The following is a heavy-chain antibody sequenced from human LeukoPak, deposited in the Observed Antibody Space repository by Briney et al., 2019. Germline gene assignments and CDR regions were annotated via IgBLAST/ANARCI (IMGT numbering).Heavy chain of an antibody. CDR2: IHTSGST. J-gene: IGHJ4*02. D-gene: IGHD6-19*01. Sequence: SETLSLACTVSGGSISNYHWSWIRQPAGKGLEWIGQIHTSGSTNYNPPLKSRVTMSIDTPENQLSLTIRSVTAADTAVYYCARRDISSGWSFDYWGQGTLVTVSS. CDR1: GGSISNYH. V-gene: IGHV4-4*07. CDR3: ARRDISSGWSFDY.